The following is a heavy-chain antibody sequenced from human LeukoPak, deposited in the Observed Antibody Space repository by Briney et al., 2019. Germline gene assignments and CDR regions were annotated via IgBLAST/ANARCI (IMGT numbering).Heavy chain of an antibody. J-gene: IGHJ4*02. CDR3: ARGGGNSGYYLDH. Sequence: SETLPLTCAVYGGSFSGYYWSWIRQRPGKGLEWIGEINHSGSTNYNPSLKSRVSISVDTSKNQFSLKLSSVTAADTAVYYCARGGGNSGYYLDHWGQGTLVTVSS. D-gene: IGHD5-12*01. CDR2: INHSGST. CDR1: GGSFSGYY. V-gene: IGHV4-34*01.